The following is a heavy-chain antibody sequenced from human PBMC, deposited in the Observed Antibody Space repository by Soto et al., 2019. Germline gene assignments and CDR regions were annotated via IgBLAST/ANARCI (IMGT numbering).Heavy chain of an antibody. Sequence: QVQLVQYGAEVKKPWASVELSFKASGYPFTSYGITWVRQAPGQGIEGMGWISAHNGNTNYAQKLQGRVTMTTGTSTGAAYMELRSLRSDETAVYYCAGEGRPPYGSGGSCYVSGRGMDVWGQGTTVTVSS. CDR3: AGEGRPPYGSGGSCYVSGRGMDV. D-gene: IGHD2-15*01. CDR2: ISAHNGNT. CDR1: GYPFTSYG. J-gene: IGHJ6*02. V-gene: IGHV1-18*04.